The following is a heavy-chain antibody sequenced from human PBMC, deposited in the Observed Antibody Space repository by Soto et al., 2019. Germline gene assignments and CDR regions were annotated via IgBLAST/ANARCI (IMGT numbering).Heavy chain of an antibody. J-gene: IGHJ4*02. V-gene: IGHV6-1*01. CDR2: TYYRSKWYN. Sequence: PSQTLSLTCAISGDSVSSNTAAWNWIRQSPSRGLEWLGRTYYRSKWYNDYAVSVKSRVTINPDTSKNQFSLQLNSVTPEDTAVYYCARAMAYCSSTDCYPFDYWGQGTLVTVS. CDR1: GDSVSSNTAA. D-gene: IGHD2-2*01. CDR3: ARAMAYCSSTDCYPFDY.